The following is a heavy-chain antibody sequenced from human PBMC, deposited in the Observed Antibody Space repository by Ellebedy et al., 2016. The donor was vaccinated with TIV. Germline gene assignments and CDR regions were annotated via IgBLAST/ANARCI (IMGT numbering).Heavy chain of an antibody. CDR1: GFTFSDHY. CDR2: TRNKANSYTT. CDR3: ARAFSDFHFGYYYYGMDV. V-gene: IGHV3-72*01. D-gene: IGHD2-21*02. Sequence: GGSLRLSCAASGFTFSDHYMDWVRQAPGKGLEWVGRTRNKANSYTTEYAASVKGRFTISRDDSKKSLYLQMNSLKTEDTAVYYCARAFSDFHFGYYYYGMDVWGQGTAVTVSS. J-gene: IGHJ6*02.